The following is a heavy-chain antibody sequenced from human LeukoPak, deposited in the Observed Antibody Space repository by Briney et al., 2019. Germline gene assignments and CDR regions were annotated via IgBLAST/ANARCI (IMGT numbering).Heavy chain of an antibody. V-gene: IGHV3-23*01. CDR3: AKPYSSGWYWYFDL. CDR2: ISGSGGST. CDR1: GFTFSSYA. Sequence: GGSLRLSCAASGFTFSSYAMSWVRQAPGKGLEWVSGISGSGGSTYYADSVKGRFTISRDNSKNTLYLQMNSLRAEDTAVYYCAKPYSSGWYWYFDLWGRGTLVTVSS. J-gene: IGHJ2*01. D-gene: IGHD6-19*01.